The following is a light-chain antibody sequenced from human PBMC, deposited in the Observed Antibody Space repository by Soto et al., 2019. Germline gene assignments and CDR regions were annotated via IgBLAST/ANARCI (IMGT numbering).Light chain of an antibody. J-gene: IGKJ2*01. Sequence: EIVLTQSPGTLSLSPGERATLSCRASQSLRSDFLAWYQQKPGQAPKLLIYATSTRATGIPDRFSGSGSGTDFTLTISSLQSEDFAVYYCQQYNNWPLFGQGTKLEIK. V-gene: IGKV3D-15*01. CDR3: QQYNNWPL. CDR2: ATS. CDR1: QSLRSD.